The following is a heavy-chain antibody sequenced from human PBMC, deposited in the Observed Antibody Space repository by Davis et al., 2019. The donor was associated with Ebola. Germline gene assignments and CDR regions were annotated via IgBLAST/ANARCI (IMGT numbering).Heavy chain of an antibody. V-gene: IGHV3-23*01. J-gene: IGHJ6*04. CDR2: ISGSGGST. D-gene: IGHD3-3*01. CDR3: AKSGLSFGVVKYHYGMDV. Sequence: GGSLRLSCAASGFTFSDYHMSWIRQAPRKGLEWVSAISGSGGSTYYADSVKGRFTISRDNSKKTLYLQMNSLGAEDTAVYYCAKSGLSFGVVKYHYGMDVWGKGTTVTVSS. CDR1: GFTFSDYH.